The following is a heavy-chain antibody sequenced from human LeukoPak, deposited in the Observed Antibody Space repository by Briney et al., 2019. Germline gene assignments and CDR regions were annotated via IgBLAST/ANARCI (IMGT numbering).Heavy chain of an antibody. J-gene: IGHJ5*02. V-gene: IGHV4-4*02. CDR2: IFHGGST. CDR1: GGSISSKNW. D-gene: IGHD6-19*01. CDR3: ARNGGDSGWGNWFDP. Sequence: SEALSLTCAVSGGSISSKNWWSWVRQPPGKGLEWIAEIFHGGSTNYSPSLKSRVTISLDRSKNQLSLYLDSVTAADTAVYYCARNGGDSGWGNWFDPWGQRTLVTVSS.